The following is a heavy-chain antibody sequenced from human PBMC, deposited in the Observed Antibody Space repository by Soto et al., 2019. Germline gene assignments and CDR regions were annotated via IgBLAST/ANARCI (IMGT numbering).Heavy chain of an antibody. CDR3: AREGGMDV. J-gene: IGHJ6*02. Sequence: LRLSCAASGFTFSSYSINWVRQAPGKGLEWVSYISTSGSTIYYADSVKGRFTISRDNARNSVYLQVNSLRAEDTAVYYCAREGGMDVWGQGTTVTVSS. V-gene: IGHV3-48*01. CDR2: ISTSGSTI. CDR1: GFTFSSYS.